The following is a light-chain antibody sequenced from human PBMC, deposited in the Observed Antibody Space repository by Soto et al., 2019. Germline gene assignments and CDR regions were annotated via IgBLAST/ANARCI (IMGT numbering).Light chain of an antibody. CDR1: FSNVGTNS. Sequence: QSALTQPPSVSAAPGQRVTISCSGTFSNVGTNSVSWYQLLPGSAPKLLIYENDKRPSGIVARFSASKSAASATLTITGLQTGDEADYYCATRDTSLNAGVFGGGTKLTVL. J-gene: IGLJ2*01. CDR2: END. V-gene: IGLV1-51*01. CDR3: ATRDTSLNAGV.